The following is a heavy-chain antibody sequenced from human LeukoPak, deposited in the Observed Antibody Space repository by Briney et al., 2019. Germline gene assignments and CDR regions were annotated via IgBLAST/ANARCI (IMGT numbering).Heavy chain of an antibody. CDR2: ISSSSSTI. J-gene: IGHJ4*02. D-gene: IGHD3/OR15-3a*01. CDR3: ARAFGLTDY. CDR1: GGSITSSSYY. Sequence: ETLSLTCTVSGGSITSSSYYWGWIRQAPGKGLEWVSYISSSSSTIYYADSVKGRFTISRDNAKNSLYLQMNSLRDEDTAVYYCARAFGLTDYWGQGTLVTVSS. V-gene: IGHV3-48*02.